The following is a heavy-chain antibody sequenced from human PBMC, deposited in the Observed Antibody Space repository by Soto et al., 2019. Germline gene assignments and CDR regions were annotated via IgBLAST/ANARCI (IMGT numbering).Heavy chain of an antibody. CDR1: SGSISSSNW. D-gene: IGHD2-21*01. Sequence: PSETLSLTCAVSSGSISSSNWWSWVRQPPGKGLEWIGEIYHSGSTNYNPSLKSRFTISVDNSKNQFILKLSSVTAADTAVYYCARGGFLRYCGGDCYFFRVFYIWGQGKMVPVSS. J-gene: IGHJ3*02. CDR2: IYHSGST. CDR3: ARGGFLRYCGGDCYFFRVFYI. V-gene: IGHV4-4*02.